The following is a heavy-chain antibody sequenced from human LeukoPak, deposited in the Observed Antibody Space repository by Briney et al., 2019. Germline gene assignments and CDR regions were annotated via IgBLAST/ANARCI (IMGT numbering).Heavy chain of an antibody. J-gene: IGHJ4*02. CDR3: AKTLDGFWPQFDF. CDR1: GFPFHDHD. Sequence: GGSLRLSCAASGFPFHDHDMYWVRQTPGKGLEWVALISHGGGKEHYAESVKGRFTISRDNSRNTVYLQMSSLRSDDTAIYYCAKTLDGFWPQFDFWGQGTLLTVSS. CDR2: ISHGGGKE. V-gene: IGHV3-30*18. D-gene: IGHD5-24*01.